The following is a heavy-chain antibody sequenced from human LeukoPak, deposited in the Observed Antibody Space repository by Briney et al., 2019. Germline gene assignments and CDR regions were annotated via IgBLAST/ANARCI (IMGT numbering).Heavy chain of an antibody. Sequence: SVKVSCKASGGTFSSYAINWVRQAPGQGLEGMGGIIPIFGTANYAQKFQDRVTITADESTSTAYMELSSLRSEDTAIYYCASRLYCSNTRCRNFPFAYWGQGTLVTVSS. CDR2: IIPIFGTA. CDR1: GGTFSSYA. CDR3: ASRLYCSNTRCRNFPFAY. V-gene: IGHV1-69*01. D-gene: IGHD2-2*01. J-gene: IGHJ4*02.